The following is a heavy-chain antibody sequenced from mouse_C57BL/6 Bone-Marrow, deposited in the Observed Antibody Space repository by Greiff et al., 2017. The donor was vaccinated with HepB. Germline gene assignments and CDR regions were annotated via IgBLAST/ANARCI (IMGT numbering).Heavy chain of an antibody. CDR3: ARSYDCPWFAY. J-gene: IGHJ3*01. Sequence: VQGVESGAELARPGASVKLSCKASGYTFTSYGISWVKQRTGQGLEWIGEIYPRRGNTYYNEKFKGKATLTADKSSSTAYMELRSLTSEDSAVYFCARSYDCPWFAYWGQGTLVTVSA. D-gene: IGHD2-4*01. CDR2: IYPRRGNT. V-gene: IGHV1-81*01. CDR1: GYTFTSYG.